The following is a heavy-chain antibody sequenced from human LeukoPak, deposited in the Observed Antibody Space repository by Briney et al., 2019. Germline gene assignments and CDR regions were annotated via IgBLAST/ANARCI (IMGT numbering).Heavy chain of an antibody. J-gene: IGHJ6*02. Sequence: ASVKVSCKASGYTFTGYYMHWVRQAPGQGLEWMGWINPNSGGTNYAQKFQGRVTMTRDTSISTAYMELSRLRSDDTAVYYRAREGGLAAAGTRYYYYGMDVWGQGTTVTVSS. V-gene: IGHV1-2*02. CDR1: GYTFTGYY. CDR3: AREGGLAAAGTRYYYYGMDV. CDR2: INPNSGGT. D-gene: IGHD6-13*01.